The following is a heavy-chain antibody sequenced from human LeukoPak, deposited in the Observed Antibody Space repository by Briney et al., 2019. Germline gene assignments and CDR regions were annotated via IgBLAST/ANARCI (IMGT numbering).Heavy chain of an antibody. CDR3: ARGGSYYNRPYDY. CDR1: GGSISSYY. J-gene: IGHJ4*02. Sequence: PSETLSLTCTVSGGSISSYYWSWIRQPPGKGLEWIGYIYGSGSGSTKYNPSLKSRVTISVDTSKNQISLKLSSVTAADTAVYCCARGGSYYNRPYDYWGQGTLVTVSS. V-gene: IGHV4-59*01. D-gene: IGHD3-10*01. CDR2: IYGSGSGST.